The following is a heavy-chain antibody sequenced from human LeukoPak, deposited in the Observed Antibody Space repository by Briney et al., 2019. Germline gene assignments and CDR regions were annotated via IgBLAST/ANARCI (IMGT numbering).Heavy chain of an antibody. CDR2: ISRNDDK. V-gene: IGHV2-5*01. CDR1: GFSLSTSGVG. D-gene: IGHD5-18*01. Sequence: SGPTLVKPTQTTCTFSGFSLSTSGVGVGWIRQPPGKAVELLARISRNDDKRYSPSLKSRLTITKDTSKNQVVLTMTNMDPVDTATYYCAHVDTTMVTSEFDVWGQGTMVTVS. CDR3: AHVDTTMVTSEFDV. J-gene: IGHJ3*01.